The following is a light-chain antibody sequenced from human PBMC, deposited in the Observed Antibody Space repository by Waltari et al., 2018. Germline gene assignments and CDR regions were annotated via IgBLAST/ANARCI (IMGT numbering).Light chain of an antibody. CDR1: SPNIGNNY. Sequence: QSVLTQPPSVSAAPGQKVTISCAGSSPNIGNNYVSWYQQLPGTAPKVLIYDNDQRPSGIPDRFSGSKSGTSATLGITGLQTGDEADYYCGTWDSSLTAGHVVFGGGTKLTVL. V-gene: IGLV1-51*01. J-gene: IGLJ2*01. CDR2: DND. CDR3: GTWDSSLTAGHVV.